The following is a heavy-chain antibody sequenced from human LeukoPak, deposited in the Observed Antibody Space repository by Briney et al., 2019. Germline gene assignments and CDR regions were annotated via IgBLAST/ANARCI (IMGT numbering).Heavy chain of an antibody. CDR3: AKEGGDYYDSSGSITPFDY. D-gene: IGHD3-22*01. CDR1: GFTLTTYA. V-gene: IGHV3-30*04. CDR2: ISDANHK. J-gene: IGHJ4*02. Sequence: GGSLRLSCTASGFTLTTYAMHWVRQAPGKGLEWVAVISDANHKFYADSVKGRFTISRDNSKNTLYLQMDSLRVEDTAVYYCAKEGGDYYDSSGSITPFDYWGQGTLVTVSS.